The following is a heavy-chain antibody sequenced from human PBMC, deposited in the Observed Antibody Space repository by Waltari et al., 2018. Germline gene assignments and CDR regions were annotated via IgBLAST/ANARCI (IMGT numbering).Heavy chain of an antibody. CDR1: GFTFSSHW. CDR2: IKQDGSEK. J-gene: IGHJ5*02. D-gene: IGHD5-12*01. V-gene: IGHV3-7*01. CDR3: ARGEVIVATTTPLFDP. Sequence: EVQLVESGGGLVQPGGSLRLSCAASGFTFSSHWMSWVRQAPGKGLEWVANIKQDGSEKYYVDSVKGRFTISRDNAKNSLYLQMNSLRAEDTAVYYCARGEVIVATTTPLFDPWGQGTLVTVSS.